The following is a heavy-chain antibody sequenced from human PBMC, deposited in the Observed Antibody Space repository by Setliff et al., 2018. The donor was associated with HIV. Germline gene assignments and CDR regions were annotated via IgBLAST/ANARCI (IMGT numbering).Heavy chain of an antibody. CDR2: IYYSGNT. CDR1: GGSISSYY. J-gene: IGHJ4*02. V-gene: IGHV4-59*01. CDR3: ARGSPPPNWGPPYYFDY. Sequence: SETLSLTCTVSGGSISSYYWSWIRQPAGKGLEWIGYIYYSGNTNYNPSLKSRVTISIDTSKNRFFLKLNSVTAADTAVYYCARGSPPPNWGPPYYFDYWGQGTVVTVSS. D-gene: IGHD7-27*01.